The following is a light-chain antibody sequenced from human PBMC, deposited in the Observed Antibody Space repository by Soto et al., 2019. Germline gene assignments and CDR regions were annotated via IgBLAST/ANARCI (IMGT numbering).Light chain of an antibody. J-gene: IGKJ1*01. CDR3: HQHATSPWT. CDR2: IAS. V-gene: IGKV3-20*01. Sequence: ENVLTQSPGTLSLSPGERATLSCRASQSVGNNYLAWFQQKPGQAPRLRISIASTRATGIPDRFSGSGSGTDFTLTISRLEPEDVAVYYCHQHATSPWTFGQGTKVESK. CDR1: QSVGNNY.